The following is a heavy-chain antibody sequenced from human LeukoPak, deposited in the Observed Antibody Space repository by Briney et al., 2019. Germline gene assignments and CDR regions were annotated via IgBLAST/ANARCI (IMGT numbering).Heavy chain of an antibody. CDR3: ARHSLSHDFWSGYYPD. Sequence: PGGSLRLSCAASGFTFSSYAMHWVRQAPGKGLEWVAVISYDGSNKYYADSVKGRFTISRDNSKNTLYLQMNSLRPEDTAVYYCARHSLSHDFWSGYYPDWGQGTLVTVSS. CDR2: ISYDGSNK. V-gene: IGHV3-30*01. J-gene: IGHJ4*02. CDR1: GFTFSSYA. D-gene: IGHD3-3*01.